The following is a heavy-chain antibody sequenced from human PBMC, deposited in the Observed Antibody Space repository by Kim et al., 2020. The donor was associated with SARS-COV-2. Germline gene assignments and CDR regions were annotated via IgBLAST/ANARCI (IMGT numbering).Heavy chain of an antibody. J-gene: IGHJ4*02. Sequence: GGSLRLSCAASGFTVSSNYMSWVRQAPGKGLEWVSVIYSGGSTYYADSVKGRFTISRDNSKNPLYLQMNSLRAEDTAVYYCARALRYNWNVLGFDDWGQGTLVTVSS. D-gene: IGHD1-20*01. CDR3: ARALRYNWNVLGFDD. V-gene: IGHV3-53*01. CDR2: IYSGGST. CDR1: GFTVSSNY.